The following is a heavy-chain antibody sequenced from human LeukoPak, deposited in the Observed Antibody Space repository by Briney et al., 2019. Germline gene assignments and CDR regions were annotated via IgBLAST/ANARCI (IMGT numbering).Heavy chain of an antibody. D-gene: IGHD2-2*01. CDR1: GYTFTSYG. J-gene: IGHJ4*02. CDR3: ARAFCSSTNCYEIDY. Sequence: VASAKVSCKASGYTFTSYGISWVRQAPGQGLEWMGWINSHNDNTNYAQKFQGRATMTTDTSTSTAYMDLRSLRSDDTAVYYCARAFCSSTNCYEIDYWGQGTLVTVSS. V-gene: IGHV1-18*01. CDR2: INSHNDNT.